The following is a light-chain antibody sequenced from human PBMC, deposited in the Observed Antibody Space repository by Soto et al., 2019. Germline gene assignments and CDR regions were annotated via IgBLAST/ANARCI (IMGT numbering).Light chain of an antibody. J-gene: IGLJ1*01. CDR3: ISYTSSSTSYV. CDR2: EVS. V-gene: IGLV2-14*01. CDR1: RSDVGGYNY. Sequence: LTQPASVSGSPGQSITISCTGTRSDVGGYNYVAWYQQHPGKVPRLMIYEVSNRPSGVSNRFSGSKSGSTASLTISGLQAEDEADYYCISYTSSSTSYVFGTGTKVTVL.